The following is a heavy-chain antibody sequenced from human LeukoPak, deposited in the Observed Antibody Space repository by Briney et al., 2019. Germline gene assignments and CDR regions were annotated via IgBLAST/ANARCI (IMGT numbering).Heavy chain of an antibody. CDR3: AILSWDGRGTSS. CDR2: IRGGAENT. Sequence: GGSLRLSCAASGFTCMSWVRQAPGKGLEWVSAIRGGAENTYYADSVRGRFTISRDNYKDTLTLQMNSLRAEDTAIYYCAILSWDGRGTSSWGQGTLVTVSS. CDR1: GFTC. V-gene: IGHV3-23*01. D-gene: IGHD1-1*01. J-gene: IGHJ5*02.